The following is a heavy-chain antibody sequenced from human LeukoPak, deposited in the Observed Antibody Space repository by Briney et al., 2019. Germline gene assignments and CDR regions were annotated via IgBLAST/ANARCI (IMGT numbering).Heavy chain of an antibody. J-gene: IGHJ4*02. CDR3: AREGGPYRPPDY. CDR1: GGSITNTNY. Sequence: PSETLSLTCGGSGGSITNTNYWTWVRQPPGKGLEWIGEVNLQGSTNYNPSLMGRVAIAVDTSENHISLQLTSVTAADTAVYYCAREGGPYRPPDYSGQGTLVTVSS. V-gene: IGHV4-4*02. CDR2: VNLQGST.